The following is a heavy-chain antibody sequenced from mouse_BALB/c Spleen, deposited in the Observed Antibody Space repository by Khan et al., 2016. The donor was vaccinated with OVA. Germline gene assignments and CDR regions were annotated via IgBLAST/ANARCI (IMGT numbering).Heavy chain of an antibody. V-gene: IGHV5-6-3*01. D-gene: IGHD2-14*01. CDR3: ARGYAIDY. J-gene: IGHJ4*01. CDR1: GFTFSRYG. CDR2: INSNGDST. Sequence: EVELVESGGILVQPGGSLKLSCAASGFTFSRYGMSWVRQTPDKRLELVATINSNGDSTYYPDSVKGRFTISRDNAKNTLYLQMSSLKSEDTAMYYWARGYAIDYWGQGTSVTVSS.